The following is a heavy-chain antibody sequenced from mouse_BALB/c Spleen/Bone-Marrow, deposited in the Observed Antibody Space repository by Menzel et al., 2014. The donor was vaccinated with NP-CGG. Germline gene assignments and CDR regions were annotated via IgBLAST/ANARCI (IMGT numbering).Heavy chain of an antibody. V-gene: IGHV14-3*02. D-gene: IGHD2-3*01. CDR3: ARSLYDGYSSWFAY. CDR2: IDPANGNT. J-gene: IGHJ3*01. Sequence: VQLQQSGAGLVKPGASVKLSCTASGFNIKDTYMHWVKQRPEQGLEWIGRIDPANGNTKYDPKFQGKATITADTSSNTAYLQLSSLTSEDTAVYYCARSLYDGYSSWFAYWGQGTLVTVSA. CDR1: GFNIKDTY.